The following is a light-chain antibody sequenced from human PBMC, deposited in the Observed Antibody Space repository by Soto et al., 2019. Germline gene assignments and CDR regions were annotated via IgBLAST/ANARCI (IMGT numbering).Light chain of an antibody. CDR1: QSITYW. J-gene: IGKJ4*01. CDR3: QHYSSYPIA. CDR2: KAS. V-gene: IGKV1-5*03. Sequence: DIQMTQSPSTLSASVGDRVTITCRASQSITYWLAWYQQRPGKAPNLLFYKASSLESGVPSRFSGSGSGTEFTLTISSLQPDDFATYYCQHYSSYPIAFGGGTKVEIK.